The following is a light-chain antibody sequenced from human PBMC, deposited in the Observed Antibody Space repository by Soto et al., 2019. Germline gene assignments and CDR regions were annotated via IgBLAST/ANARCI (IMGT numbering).Light chain of an antibody. J-gene: IGKJ2*01. CDR1: QNIGSSY. CDR3: QQDGGCPRT. Sequence: EIVLTQSPGTLSVSPGERATLACRASQNIGSSYVAWYQQKPGQAPRRLIFAASNMATGIQDRSSVRGSGTGFTRTISRLEPEDVAVYYCQQDGGCPRTFGQGTKLE. CDR2: AAS. V-gene: IGKV3-20*01.